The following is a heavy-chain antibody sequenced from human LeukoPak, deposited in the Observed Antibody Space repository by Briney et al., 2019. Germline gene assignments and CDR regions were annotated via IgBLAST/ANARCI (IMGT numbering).Heavy chain of an antibody. J-gene: IGHJ4*02. CDR3: TKDNGDYFPMGY. CDR1: GFTFSSYS. Sequence: GGSLRLSCAASGFTFSSYSMNWVRQAPGKGLEWVSYISSSSSTIYYADSVKGRFTISRDNAKNTLYLQMNSLRAEDTAVYYCTKDNGDYFPMGYWGQGTLVTVSS. CDR2: ISSSSSTI. D-gene: IGHD4-17*01. V-gene: IGHV3-48*04.